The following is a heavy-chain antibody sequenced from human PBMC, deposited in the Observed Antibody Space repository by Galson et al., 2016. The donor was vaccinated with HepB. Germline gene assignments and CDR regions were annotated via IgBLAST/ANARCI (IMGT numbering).Heavy chain of an antibody. V-gene: IGHV3-53*01. Sequence: SLRLSCAASGFTVSNNYITWVRRAPGKGLEWVSLIYSGGSTYFAHSVKGRFTISRDSSKNTVYLQMNSLTAEDTAIYYCARDRHCSGGSCAGLWGQGTLVTVSS. CDR3: ARDRHCSGGSCAGL. J-gene: IGHJ4*02. CDR1: GFTVSNNY. CDR2: IYSGGST. D-gene: IGHD2-15*01.